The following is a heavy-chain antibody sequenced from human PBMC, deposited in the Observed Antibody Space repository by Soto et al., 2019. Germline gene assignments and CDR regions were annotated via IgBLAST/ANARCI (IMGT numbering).Heavy chain of an antibody. V-gene: IGHV4-39*01. J-gene: IGHJ5*02. CDR2: IYYSGST. Sequence: PSETLSLTCTVSGGSISSSSYYWGWIRQPPGKGLEWIGSIYYSGSTYYNPSLKSRVTISVDTSKNQFSLKLSSVTAADTAVYYCARTRAFLFAPWGQGTLVTVS. D-gene: IGHD3-3*02. CDR3: ARTRAFLFAP. CDR1: GGSISSSSYY.